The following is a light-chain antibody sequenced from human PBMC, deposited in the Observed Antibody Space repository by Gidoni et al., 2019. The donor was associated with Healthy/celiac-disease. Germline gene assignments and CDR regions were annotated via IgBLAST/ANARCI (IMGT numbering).Light chain of an antibody. CDR1: ISNIGSNP. CDR2: SNS. J-gene: IGLJ2*01. CDR3: ATWVDRLNGLT. Sequence: PGQTITISCSESISNIGSNPVNWYQHIPGASPKLLIYSNSQRLSGVPDRFSGSKSGTSSSLAISDLQSEDEADYYCATWVDRLNGLTFGGGTKLTVL. V-gene: IGLV1-44*01.